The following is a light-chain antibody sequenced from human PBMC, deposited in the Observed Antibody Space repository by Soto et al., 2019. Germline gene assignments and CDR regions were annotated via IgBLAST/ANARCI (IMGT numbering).Light chain of an antibody. Sequence: QSVLTQPPSVSGAPGQRVTISCTGSSSNIGAGYAVHWYQQLPGTAPKLLIYGNSNRPSGVPDRFSGSTSGTAAYLAITGLQAEDEDDYYCQSYDSSRSVVFGGGTKLTVL. J-gene: IGLJ2*01. V-gene: IGLV1-40*01. CDR2: GNS. CDR1: SSNIGAGYA. CDR3: QSYDSSRSVV.